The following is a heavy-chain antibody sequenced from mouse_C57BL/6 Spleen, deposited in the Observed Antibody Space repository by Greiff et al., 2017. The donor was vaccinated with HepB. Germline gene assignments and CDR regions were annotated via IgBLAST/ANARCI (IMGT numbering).Heavy chain of an antibody. CDR2: IYPRSGNT. CDR1: GYTFTSYG. CDR3: ARHEGSGNAWFAY. J-gene: IGHJ3*01. D-gene: IGHD2-1*01. Sequence: VQLQQSGAELARPGASVKLSCKASGYTFTSYGISWVKQRTGQGLEWIGEIYPRSGNTYYNEKFKGKATLTADKSSSTAYMELRSLTSEDSAFYFCARHEGSGNAWFAYWGQGTLVTVSA. V-gene: IGHV1-81*01.